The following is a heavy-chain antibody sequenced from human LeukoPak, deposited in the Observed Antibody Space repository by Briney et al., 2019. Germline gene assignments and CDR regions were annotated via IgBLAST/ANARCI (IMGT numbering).Heavy chain of an antibody. D-gene: IGHD3-22*01. CDR3: ALGYYYDSSGPAAFDY. Sequence: GGSLRLSCAASGFTVSSNYMSWVRQAPGKGREWVSVIYSGGSTYYADSVKGRFTISRDNSKNTLYLQMNSLRAEDTAVYYCALGYYYDSSGPAAFDYWGQGTLVTVSS. V-gene: IGHV3-53*01. J-gene: IGHJ4*02. CDR1: GFTVSSNY. CDR2: IYSGGST.